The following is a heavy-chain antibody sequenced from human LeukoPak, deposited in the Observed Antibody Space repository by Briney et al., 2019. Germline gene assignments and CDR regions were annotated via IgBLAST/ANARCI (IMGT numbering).Heavy chain of an antibody. V-gene: IGHV3-23*01. CDR1: GFTFSSYT. CDR3: AKEPACCGAGCYFLLDY. Sequence: GGSLTLSCAASGFTFSSYTMAWVRQAPGKGLEWVSSINGGGSAYYADSVQGRFTISRDNSQDTLYLQMNSLRAEDTALYYCAKEPACCGAGCYFLLDYWGQGTLVTVSS. CDR2: INGGGSA. J-gene: IGHJ4*02. D-gene: IGHD2-21*02.